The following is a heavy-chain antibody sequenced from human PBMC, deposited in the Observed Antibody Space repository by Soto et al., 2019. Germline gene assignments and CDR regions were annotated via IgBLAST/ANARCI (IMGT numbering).Heavy chain of an antibody. CDR1: GGSISSYY. CDR3: ARAPRYISCWYPGRNWFDP. Sequence: SETLSLTCTVSGGSISSYYWSWIRQPPGKGLEWIGEINHSGSTNYNPSLKSRVTISVDTSKNQFSLKLSSVTAADTAVYYCARAPRYISCWYPGRNWFDPWGQGTLVTVSS. V-gene: IGHV4-34*01. D-gene: IGHD6-13*01. CDR2: INHSGST. J-gene: IGHJ5*02.